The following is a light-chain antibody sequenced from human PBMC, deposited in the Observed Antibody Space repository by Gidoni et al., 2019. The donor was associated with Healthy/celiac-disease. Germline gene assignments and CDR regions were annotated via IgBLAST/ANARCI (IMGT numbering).Light chain of an antibody. CDR3: QSYDSSLSGHVV. V-gene: IGLV1-40*01. Sequence: QSVLTQPPSVSRAPGQRVTISCTGSSSNIGAGYDVHWYQQLPGTAPKRLIYGNSNRPSGVPDRFSGSKSGTSASLAITGLQAEDEADYYCQSYDSSLSGHVVFGGGTKLTVL. CDR2: GNS. CDR1: SSNIGAGYD. J-gene: IGLJ2*01.